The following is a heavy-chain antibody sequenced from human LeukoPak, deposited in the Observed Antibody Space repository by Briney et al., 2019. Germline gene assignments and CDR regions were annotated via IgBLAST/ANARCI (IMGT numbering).Heavy chain of an antibody. CDR2: ISYDGSNK. V-gene: IGHV3-30*18. J-gene: IGHJ3*02. Sequence: GGSLRLSCAASGFTFSSYGMHWVRQAPGKGLEWVAVISYDGSNKYYADSVKGRFTISRDNSKNTLYLQMNSLRAEDTAVYYCAKPYSSSWYPDAFDIWGQGTMVTVSS. CDR1: GFTFSSYG. CDR3: AKPYSSSWYPDAFDI. D-gene: IGHD6-13*01.